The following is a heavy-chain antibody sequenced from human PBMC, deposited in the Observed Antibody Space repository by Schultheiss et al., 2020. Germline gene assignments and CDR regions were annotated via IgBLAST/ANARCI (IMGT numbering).Heavy chain of an antibody. J-gene: IGHJ5*02. CDR3: ARTKSLYNWFDP. V-gene: IGHV1-69*13. Sequence: SVKVSCKASGGTFSSYAISWVRQAPGQGLEWMGGIIPIFGTANYAQKFQGRVTITADESTSTAYMELSRLRSDDTAVYYCARTKSLYNWFDPWGQGTLVTVSS. CDR1: GGTFSSYA. D-gene: IGHD3-16*02. CDR2: IIPIFGTA.